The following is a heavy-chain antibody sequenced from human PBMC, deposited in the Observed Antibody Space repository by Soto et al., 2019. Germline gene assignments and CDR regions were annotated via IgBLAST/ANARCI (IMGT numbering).Heavy chain of an antibody. D-gene: IGHD4-17*01. CDR3: ARDRTYDNGDPDAFDI. J-gene: IGHJ3*02. CDR1: GFTFSSYA. Sequence: EVQLVESGGGLVQPGGSLRLSCAASGFTFSSYAMHWVRQAPGKGLQYVSLISSNGGTTYYANSVRGRFTISRDNSKNTLYLQMGSLRAEDMAVYYCARDRTYDNGDPDAFDIWGQGTMVTVSS. CDR2: ISSNGGTT. V-gene: IGHV3-64*01.